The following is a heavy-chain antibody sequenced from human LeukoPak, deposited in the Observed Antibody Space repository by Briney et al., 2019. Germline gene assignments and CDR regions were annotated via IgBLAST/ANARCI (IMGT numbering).Heavy chain of an antibody. CDR2: ISGSGGST. CDR3: ASLTLRYFDWLSGAFDI. CDR1: GFTFDDYG. J-gene: IGHJ3*02. D-gene: IGHD3-9*01. V-gene: IGHV3-23*01. Sequence: SGGSLRLSCAASGFTFDDYGMSWVRHAPGKGLEWVSAISGSGGSTYYADSVKGRFTISRDNSKNTLYLQMNSPRAEDTAVYYCASLTLRYFDWLSGAFDIWGQGTMVTVSS.